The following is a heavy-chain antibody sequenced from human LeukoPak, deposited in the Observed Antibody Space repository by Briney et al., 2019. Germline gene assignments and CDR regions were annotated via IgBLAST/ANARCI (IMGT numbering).Heavy chain of an antibody. CDR3: ARRVQPYYFDY. CDR1: GGSISSSSYY. J-gene: IGHJ4*02. V-gene: IGHV4-39*07. D-gene: IGHD1-1*01. Sequence: SETLSLTCTVSGGSISSSSYYWSWIRQPPGKGLEWIGEINHSGSTNYNPSLKSRVTISVDTSKNQFSLKLSSVTAADTAVYYCARRVQPYYFDYWGQGTLVTVSS. CDR2: INHSGST.